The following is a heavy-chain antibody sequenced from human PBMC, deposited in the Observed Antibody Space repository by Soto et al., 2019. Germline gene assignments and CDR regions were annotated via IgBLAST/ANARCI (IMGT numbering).Heavy chain of an antibody. CDR2: ISSSSSTI. CDR1: GFTFSSYS. CDR3: ARDSEADYGDSGSGWYFDL. J-gene: IGHJ2*01. V-gene: IGHV3-48*01. Sequence: GGSLRLSCAASGFTFSSYSMNWVRQAPGKGLEWVSYISSSSSTIYYADSVKGRFTISRDNAKNSLYLQMNSLRAEDTAVYYCARDSEADYGDSGSGWYFDLWGRGTLVTVSS. D-gene: IGHD4-17*01.